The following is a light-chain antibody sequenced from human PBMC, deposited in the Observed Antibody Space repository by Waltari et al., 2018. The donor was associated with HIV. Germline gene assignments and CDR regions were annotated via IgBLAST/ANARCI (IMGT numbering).Light chain of an antibody. CDR2: YND. Sequence: SYVLTQPPSVSVAPGETATVTCGGNNIGTKSVHWYQQRPGQAPVLVIYYNDGRPSGIPERFSGSNSGNTATLTISRAEAGDEADYYCAAWDDSHVIFGGGTKLTVL. V-gene: IGLV3-21*04. CDR3: AAWDDSHVI. J-gene: IGLJ2*01. CDR1: NIGTKS.